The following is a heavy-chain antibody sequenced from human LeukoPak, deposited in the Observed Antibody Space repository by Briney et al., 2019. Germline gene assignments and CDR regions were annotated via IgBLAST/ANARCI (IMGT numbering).Heavy chain of an antibody. CDR3: ARLVVPAAIYNWFDP. D-gene: IGHD2-2*02. CDR1: GGSISTYY. Sequence: PSETLSLTCTVSGGSISTYYWSWIRQPAGKGLEWIGRIYTSGTTNYNPSLKSRLTMSVDTSKNQFSLKLSSVTAADTAVYYCARLVVPAAIYNWFDPWGQGTLVTVSS. J-gene: IGHJ5*02. CDR2: IYTSGTT. V-gene: IGHV4-4*07.